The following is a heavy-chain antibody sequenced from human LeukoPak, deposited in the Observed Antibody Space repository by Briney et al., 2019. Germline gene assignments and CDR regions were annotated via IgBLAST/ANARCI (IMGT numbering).Heavy chain of an antibody. CDR2: VYYSGNT. J-gene: IGHJ5*02. CDR1: GGSMRSYY. V-gene: IGHV4-59*01. Sequence: PSETLSLTCTVSGGSMRSYYWSWIRQPPGKGLEWIGYVYYSGNTKYNLSLKSRVTISIDMSKSQFSLKLSTVTAADTAVYYCARDLGCSSTNCYENWFDPWGQGTLVTVSS. D-gene: IGHD2-2*01. CDR3: ARDLGCSSTNCYENWFDP.